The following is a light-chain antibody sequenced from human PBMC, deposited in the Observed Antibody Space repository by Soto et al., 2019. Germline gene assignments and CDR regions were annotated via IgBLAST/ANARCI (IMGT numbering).Light chain of an antibody. Sequence: QFTHSPSTLSASVGDRVTITCRASQNIGKWLAWYQQKPGKAPNLLISDASRLESGVPSRFRGRGSGTNFTLAISSLQPDDFATYYCHQYDSDRTFGQGTKVDIK. CDR1: QNIGKW. J-gene: IGKJ1*01. V-gene: IGKV1-5*01. CDR3: HQYDSDRT. CDR2: DAS.